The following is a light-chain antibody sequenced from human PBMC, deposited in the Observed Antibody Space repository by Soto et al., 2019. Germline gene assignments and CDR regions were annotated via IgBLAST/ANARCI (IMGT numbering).Light chain of an antibody. J-gene: IGKJ5*01. V-gene: IGKV1-9*01. Sequence: DIQMTQSPSTLSASVGDRVTITCRASQGISSYLAWYQQKPGKAPKLLIYGASTLQSGVPSRFSGSGSGTDFTLTISCLQSEDFATYYCQQLNTYPITFAQGTRLEIK. CDR1: QGISSY. CDR2: GAS. CDR3: QQLNTYPIT.